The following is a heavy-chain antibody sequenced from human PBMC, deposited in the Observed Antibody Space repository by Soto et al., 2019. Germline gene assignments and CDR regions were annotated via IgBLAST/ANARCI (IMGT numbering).Heavy chain of an antibody. V-gene: IGHV3-9*01. CDR1: EFTFDDYA. CDR2: ISWNSGTI. D-gene: IGHD6-13*01. J-gene: IGHJ4*02. CDR3: AKDTSGSWYEFDY. Sequence: PGVSLRLSYAASEFTFDDYAMHWVRQAPGKGLEWVSGISWNSGTIGYADSVKGRFTISRDNAKNFLYLQINSLRAEDTALYYCAKDTSGSWYEFDYWGQGT.